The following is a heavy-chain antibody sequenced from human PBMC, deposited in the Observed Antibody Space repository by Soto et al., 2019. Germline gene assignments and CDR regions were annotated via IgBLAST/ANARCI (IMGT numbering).Heavy chain of an antibody. CDR2: IGTAGDT. D-gene: IGHD6-13*01. CDR1: GFTFSSYD. Sequence: GGSLRLYCAASGFTFSSYDMHWVRQATGKGLEWVSAIGTAGDTYYPGSVKGRFTISRENAKNSLYLQMNSLRAGDTAVYYCARGLRVSSSWYRWYYYYGMDVWGQGTTVTVSS. J-gene: IGHJ6*02. CDR3: ARGLRVSSSWYRWYYYYGMDV. V-gene: IGHV3-13*01.